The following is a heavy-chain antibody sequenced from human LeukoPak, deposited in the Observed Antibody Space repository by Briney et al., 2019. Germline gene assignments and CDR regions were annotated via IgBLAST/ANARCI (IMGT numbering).Heavy chain of an antibody. CDR1: GGSISSGGYY. CDR2: IYYSGST. J-gene: IGHJ3*02. V-gene: IGHV4-31*03. D-gene: IGHD3-3*01. CDR3: ARGRRITIFGVARFYAFDI. Sequence: SQTLSLTCTVSGGSISSGGYYWSWIRQHPGKGLEWIGYIYYSGSTYYNPSLKSRVTISVDTSKNQFSLKLSSVTAADTAVYYCARGRRITIFGVARFYAFDIWGQGTMVTVSS.